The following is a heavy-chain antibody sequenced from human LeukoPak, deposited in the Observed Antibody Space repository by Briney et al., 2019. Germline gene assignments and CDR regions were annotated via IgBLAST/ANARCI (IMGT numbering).Heavy chain of an antibody. V-gene: IGHV4-39*07. CDR3: ARGGLGWLRFNGFGY. CDR1: GGSISSGGYY. J-gene: IGHJ4*02. CDR2: INHSGST. D-gene: IGHD5-12*01. Sequence: SETLSLTCTVSGGSISSGGYYWSWIRQPPGKGLEWIGEINHSGSTNYNPSLKSRVTISVDTSKNQFSLKLSSVTAADTAVYYCARGGLGWLRFNGFGYWGQGTLVTVSS.